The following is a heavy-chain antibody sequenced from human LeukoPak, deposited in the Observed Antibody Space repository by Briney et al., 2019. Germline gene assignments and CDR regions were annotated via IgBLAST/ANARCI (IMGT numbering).Heavy chain of an antibody. CDR2: INSNGSST. Sequence: QAGGSLRLSCAASGFTFSSYWMHWVRQAPGRGLVWVSRINSNGSSTSYADSVKGRFTISRDNAKNTLYLQMNSQRAEDTAVYYCARDFCSSTSCSNWFDPWGQGTLVTVSS. J-gene: IGHJ5*02. V-gene: IGHV3-74*01. CDR1: GFTFSSYW. D-gene: IGHD2-2*01. CDR3: ARDFCSSTSCSNWFDP.